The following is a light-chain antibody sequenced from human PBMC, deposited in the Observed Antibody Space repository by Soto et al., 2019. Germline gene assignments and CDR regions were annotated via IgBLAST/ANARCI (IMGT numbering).Light chain of an antibody. V-gene: IGLV2-14*01. CDR2: EVS. CDR1: SSDVGDYNY. Sequence: QSALTQPASVSGSPGQSITISCTGTSSDVGDYNYVSWYQQHPGKAPKLMIYEVSNRPSGVSNRFSGSKSGNTASLTISGLQAEDEADYYRSSYTSSSTLVFGGGTKLTVL. J-gene: IGLJ3*02. CDR3: SSYTSSSTLV.